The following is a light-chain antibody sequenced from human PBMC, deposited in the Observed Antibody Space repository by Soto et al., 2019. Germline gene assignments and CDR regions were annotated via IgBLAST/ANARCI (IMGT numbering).Light chain of an antibody. CDR2: GAS. CDR1: QSGGTT. V-gene: IGKV3-15*01. J-gene: IGKJ4*02. Sequence: EICRTQSPSTLSVSPGVKVILSCRASQSGGTTLAWYQQKPGHAPSLLIRGASTRATGVPGRFSGSGSGTVYTLAIIILQSDDFPIYYCQQSGASPTFGGGTTLAIK. CDR3: QQSGASPT.